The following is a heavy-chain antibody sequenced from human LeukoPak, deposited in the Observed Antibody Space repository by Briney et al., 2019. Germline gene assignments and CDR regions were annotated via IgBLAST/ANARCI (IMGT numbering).Heavy chain of an antibody. D-gene: IGHD1-26*01. V-gene: IGHV3-23*01. Sequence: GGSLRLSCAASGFTFSSYAMSWVRQAPGKGLEWVSAISGSGGSTYYADSVKGRFTISRDNSKNTLYLQMNSLRAEDTAVYYCARDRVGATTNFDYWGQGTLVTVSS. J-gene: IGHJ4*02. CDR2: ISGSGGST. CDR3: ARDRVGATTNFDY. CDR1: GFTFSSYA.